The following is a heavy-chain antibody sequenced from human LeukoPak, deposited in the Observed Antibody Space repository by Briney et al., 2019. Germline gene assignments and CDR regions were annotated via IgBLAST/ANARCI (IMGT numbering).Heavy chain of an antibody. CDR3: ASFAYCGGDCSFDASDI. J-gene: IGHJ3*02. CDR2: MNPNSGNT. D-gene: IGHD2-21*01. CDR1: GYTFTSYD. Sequence: ASVKVSCKASGYTFTSYDINWVRQATGQGLEWMGWMNPNSGNTGYAQKFQGRVTITRNTSISTAYMELSSLRSEDTAVYYCASFAYCGGDCSFDASDIWGQGTMVTVSS. V-gene: IGHV1-8*03.